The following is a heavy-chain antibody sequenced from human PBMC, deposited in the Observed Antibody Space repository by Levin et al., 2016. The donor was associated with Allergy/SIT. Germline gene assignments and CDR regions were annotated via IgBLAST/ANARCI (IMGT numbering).Heavy chain of an antibody. Sequence: GESLKISCAVSGLTFSNHGMSWVRQAPGKGLEWVSAISASGGTTNYADSVKGRFTISRDDSKNTLFLQMNSLRAEDTAVYYCANRPEMAQGLSYFDQWGQGTLVTVSS. D-gene: IGHD5-24*01. CDR2: ISASGGTT. CDR1: GLTFSNHG. V-gene: IGHV3-23*01. J-gene: IGHJ4*02. CDR3: ANRPEMAQGLSYFDQ.